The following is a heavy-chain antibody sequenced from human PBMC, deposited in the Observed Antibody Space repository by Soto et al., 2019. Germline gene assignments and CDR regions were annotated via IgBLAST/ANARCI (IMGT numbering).Heavy chain of an antibody. CDR1: GITYSTYA. CDR3: ARAISGYVT. J-gene: IGHJ5*02. V-gene: IGHV1-3*01. CDR2: INAGEGFT. D-gene: IGHD6-25*01. Sequence: QVHIVQSGAEVKHPGASVRVSCKASGITYSTYAIHWVRQAPGQGLEWMGWINAGEGFTRYSQDFQGRVTLTTVTSASTTYMDLSKLTFEDTGIYYCARAISGYVTWGQGTQVTVSS.